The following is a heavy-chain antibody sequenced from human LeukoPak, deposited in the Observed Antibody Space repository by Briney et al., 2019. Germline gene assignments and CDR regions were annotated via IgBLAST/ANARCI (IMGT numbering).Heavy chain of an antibody. J-gene: IGHJ6*03. D-gene: IGHD3-10*01. V-gene: IGHV4-34*01. CDR3: ARGGYGSGWDYMDV. CDR1: GGSFSGYY. Sequence: SETLSLTCAVYGGSFSGYYWNWIRQPPGKGLEWIGGINHSGNTNYNPSLKSRVTISVDTSKNQFSLKLSSVTAADTAVYYCARGGYGSGWDYMDVWGKGTTVTVSS. CDR2: INHSGNT.